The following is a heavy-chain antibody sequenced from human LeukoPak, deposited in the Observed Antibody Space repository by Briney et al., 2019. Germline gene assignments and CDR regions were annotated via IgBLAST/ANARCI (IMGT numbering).Heavy chain of an antibody. CDR2: IKSKTDGGTT. V-gene: IGHV3-15*01. J-gene: IGHJ4*02. D-gene: IGHD3-22*01. CDR1: GFTFGDYA. Sequence: PGGSLRLSCTASGFTFGDYAMSWVRQAPGKGLEWVGRIKSKTDGGTTDYAAPVKGRFTISRDDSKNTLYLQMNSLKTEDTAVYYCTTGLSGYYPPIDYWGQGTLVTVSS. CDR3: TTGLSGYYPPIDY.